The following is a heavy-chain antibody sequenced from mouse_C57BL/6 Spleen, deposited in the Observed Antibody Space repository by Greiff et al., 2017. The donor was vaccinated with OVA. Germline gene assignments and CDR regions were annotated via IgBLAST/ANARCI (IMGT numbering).Heavy chain of an antibody. V-gene: IGHV1-26*01. CDR2: INPNNGGT. CDR1: GYTFTDYY. CDR3: ARLDSSGYEAMDY. Sequence: LVEPGASVKISCKASGYTFTDYYMNWVKQSHGKSLEWIGDINPNNGGTSYNQKFKGKATLTVDKSSSTAYMELRSLTSEDSAVDYCARLDSSGYEAMDYWGQGTSVTVSS. J-gene: IGHJ4*01. D-gene: IGHD3-2*02.